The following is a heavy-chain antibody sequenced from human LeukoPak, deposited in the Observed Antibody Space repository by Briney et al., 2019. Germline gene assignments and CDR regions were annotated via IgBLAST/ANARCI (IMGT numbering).Heavy chain of an antibody. D-gene: IGHD2/OR15-2a*01. CDR1: GFTFISSA. Sequence: SVKVSCKASGFTFISSAMQWVRQARGQRLEWIGWIVVGSGNTNYAQKFQERVTITRDMATSTAYMELSSLRSEDTAVYYCAANLYETQNWFDPWGQGTLVSVSS. CDR2: IVVGSGNT. V-gene: IGHV1-58*02. CDR3: AANLYETQNWFDP. J-gene: IGHJ5*02.